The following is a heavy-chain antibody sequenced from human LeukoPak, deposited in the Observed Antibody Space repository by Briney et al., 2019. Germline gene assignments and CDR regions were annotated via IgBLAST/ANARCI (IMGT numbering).Heavy chain of an antibody. CDR3: ARHRSGWLQSSFDY. J-gene: IGHJ4*02. Sequence: SETLSLTCAVSGGSISSSNWWSWVRQPPGKGLEWIGEIYHSGSTNYNPSLKSRVTISVDKSKNQFSLKLRSVTAADTAVFFCARHRSGWLQSSFDYWGQGTLVTVSS. CDR2: IYHSGST. D-gene: IGHD5-24*01. V-gene: IGHV4-4*02. CDR1: GGSISSSNW.